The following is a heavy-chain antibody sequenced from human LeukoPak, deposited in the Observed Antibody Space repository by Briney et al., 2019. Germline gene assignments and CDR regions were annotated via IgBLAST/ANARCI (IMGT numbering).Heavy chain of an antibody. CDR2: ISGYNGDT. CDR3: ARDPSNTSGWKTWFDT. D-gene: IGHD6-19*01. V-gene: IGHV1-18*01. J-gene: IGHJ5*02. CDR1: GYTFTNYG. Sequence: ASVKVSCKASGYTFTNYGFSWVRQAPGQGLEWVGWISGYNGDTHYAQKLQGRVTMTTDTSTTTAYMELRSLTSDDTAFYYCARDPSNTSGWKTWFDTWGQGTLVTVSS.